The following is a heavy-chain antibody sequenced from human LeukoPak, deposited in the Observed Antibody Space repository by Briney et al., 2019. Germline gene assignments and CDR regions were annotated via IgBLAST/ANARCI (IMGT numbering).Heavy chain of an antibody. D-gene: IGHD6-19*01. CDR1: GFTFSSYW. CDR2: INSDGSSR. J-gene: IGHJ6*03. CDR3: ARERGGYSSGWYYMDV. Sequence: GGSLRLSCAASGFTFSSYWMQWVRQAPGKGLVWVSRINSDGSSRSYAASVKGRFTLSRDNAKNTLYLQMNSLRVEDTAVYYCARERGGYSSGWYYMDVWGKGTTVTISS. V-gene: IGHV3-74*01.